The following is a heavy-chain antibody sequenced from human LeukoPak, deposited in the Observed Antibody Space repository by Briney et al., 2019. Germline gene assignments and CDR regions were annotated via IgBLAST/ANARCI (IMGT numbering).Heavy chain of an antibody. Sequence: ASVKVSCKASGYTFTSYYMHWVRQAPGQGLEWMGWINPNNGDTNYAQKFQGRVTMTRNTSISTAYMELSRLRSDDTAVYYCARAKYYGSGTLLEFWGEGTLVTVSS. CDR3: ARAKYYGSGTLLEF. CDR2: INPNNGDT. V-gene: IGHV1-2*02. D-gene: IGHD3-10*01. CDR1: GYTFTSYY. J-gene: IGHJ4*02.